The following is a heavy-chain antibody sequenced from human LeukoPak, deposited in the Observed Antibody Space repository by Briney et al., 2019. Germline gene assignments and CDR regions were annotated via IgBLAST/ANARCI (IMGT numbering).Heavy chain of an antibody. CDR3: ARDQNCSGGSCYSGWIGY. J-gene: IGHJ4*02. CDR1: GLTFSSYE. Sequence: GGSLRLSCAASGLTFSSYEMNWVRQAPGQGLEWVSYISSSGSTIYYADSVKGRFTISRDNAKNSLYLQMNSLRAEDTAVYYCARDQNCSGGSCYSGWIGYWGQGTLVTVSS. CDR2: ISSSGSTI. D-gene: IGHD2-15*01. V-gene: IGHV3-48*03.